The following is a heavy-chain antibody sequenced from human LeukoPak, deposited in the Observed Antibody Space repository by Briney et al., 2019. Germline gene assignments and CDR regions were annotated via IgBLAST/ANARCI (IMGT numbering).Heavy chain of an antibody. CDR3: ARDIAVTNFDY. CDR1: GYTFTNYG. J-gene: IGHJ4*02. Sequence: ASVKVSCEASGYTFTNYGISWVRQAPGQGLEWMGWISANNGNTDYAQKLQGRVTLTTDTSTDTAYMELTSLRSDDTAVYYCARDIAVTNFDYWGQGTLVTVSS. CDR2: ISANNGNT. V-gene: IGHV1-18*01. D-gene: IGHD4-17*01.